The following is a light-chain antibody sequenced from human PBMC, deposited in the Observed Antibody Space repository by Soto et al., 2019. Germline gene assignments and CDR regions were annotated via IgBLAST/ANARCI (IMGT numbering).Light chain of an antibody. CDR3: QQYASPPNT. J-gene: IGKJ3*01. CDR2: DAS. CDR1: QSISSS. V-gene: IGKV3-20*01. Sequence: EIVLTQSPGTLSLSPGDRATLSCRASQSISSSLAWYQQKPGQAPRLLIFDASSRTAGIPDRFSGSGSGTDFILTISRLEPGDVAVYYCQQYASPPNTFGPGTKVDIK.